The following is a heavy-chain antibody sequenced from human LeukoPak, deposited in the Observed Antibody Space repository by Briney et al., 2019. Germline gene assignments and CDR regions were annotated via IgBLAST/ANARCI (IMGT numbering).Heavy chain of an antibody. CDR3: ARGSGNEPFDY. V-gene: IGHV3-74*01. D-gene: IGHD5-12*01. CDR1: GFTFSSHW. J-gene: IGHJ4*02. Sequence: GGSLRLSCAASGFTFSSHWIHWVRHAPGKGLVWLSGINRDGSSTSYADSVKGRFTISRDNAKNTLYLQMNSLRAEDTAVYYCARGSGNEPFDYWGQGTVVTVSS. CDR2: INRDGSST.